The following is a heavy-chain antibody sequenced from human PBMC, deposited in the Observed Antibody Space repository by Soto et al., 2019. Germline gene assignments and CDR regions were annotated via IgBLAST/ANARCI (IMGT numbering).Heavy chain of an antibody. D-gene: IGHD5-12*01. J-gene: IGHJ3*01. CDR2: MNPSGDRT. CDR1: GYTFSSFY. V-gene: IGHV1-46*01. Sequence: QVQLMQSGPEVKEPGASVNLSCKASGYTFSSFYIHWVRQAPGQGLEWVGIMNPSGDRTNYAQNFQGRVTMTRYTVTSTVCMELGSLRSEDTAVYYCARLRGYSGADLQEDGFDVWGQGTMVTVS. CDR3: ARLRGYSGADLQEDGFDV.